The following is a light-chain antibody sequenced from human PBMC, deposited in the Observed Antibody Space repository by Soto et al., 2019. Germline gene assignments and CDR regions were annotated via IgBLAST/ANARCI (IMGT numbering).Light chain of an antibody. CDR3: QQRSNWPWS. CDR1: RSVSTF. CDR2: DAS. J-gene: IGKJ1*01. V-gene: IGKV3-11*01. Sequence: EFVLTQSPGTLSLSPGERATLSCRASRSVSTFLGWYQQKPGQPPRLLIYDASNRATGVRARFSGSGSGTDFTLTISSLEPEDFAVYYCQQRSNWPWSFGQGTKVEIK.